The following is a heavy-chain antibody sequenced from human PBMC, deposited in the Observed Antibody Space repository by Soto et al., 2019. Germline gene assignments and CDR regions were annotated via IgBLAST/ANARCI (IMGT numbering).Heavy chain of an antibody. CDR1: GGTFSSYT. Sequence: SVKVSCKASGGTFSSYTISWVRQAPGQGLEWMGGIIPIFGTANYAQKFQGRVTITADESTSTAYMELSSLRSEDTAVYYCARDRYYYGSGTSYNWFDPWGQGTLVTVSS. CDR3: ARDRYYYGSGTSYNWFDP. D-gene: IGHD3-10*01. CDR2: IIPIFGTA. V-gene: IGHV1-69*13. J-gene: IGHJ5*02.